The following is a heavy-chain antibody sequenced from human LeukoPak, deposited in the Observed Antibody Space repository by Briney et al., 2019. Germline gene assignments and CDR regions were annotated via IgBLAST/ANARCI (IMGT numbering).Heavy chain of an antibody. CDR2: VSDDGDKT. CDR1: GFNFRNYG. CDR3: AGRTYYFDY. Sequence: PGGSLRLSCVASGFNFRNYGMNWVRQAPGKGLEWVAAVSDDGDKTYYGDSVKGRFTVSRDNSKNTLYLQMSSLRAEDTAVYYCAGRTYYFDYWGQGTLVTDSS. V-gene: IGHV3-23*01. D-gene: IGHD3-16*01. J-gene: IGHJ4*02.